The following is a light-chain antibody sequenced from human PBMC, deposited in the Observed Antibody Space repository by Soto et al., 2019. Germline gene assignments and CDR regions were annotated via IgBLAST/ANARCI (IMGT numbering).Light chain of an antibody. V-gene: IGLV1-44*01. Sequence: SVLTQPPSASGTHGQRVTITCSGSSSNIGSNTVNWYQQLPGTAPKLLIYSNNQRPSGVPDRFSGSKSGTSASLAISGLQSEDEADYYCAAWDDSLNGYYVFGTGTKVTVL. J-gene: IGLJ1*01. CDR2: SNN. CDR3: AAWDDSLNGYYV. CDR1: SSNIGSNT.